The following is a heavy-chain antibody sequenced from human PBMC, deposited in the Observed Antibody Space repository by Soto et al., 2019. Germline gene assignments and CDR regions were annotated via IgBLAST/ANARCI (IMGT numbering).Heavy chain of an antibody. V-gene: IGHV3-30*18. CDR2: ISYDGSTK. D-gene: IGHD6-19*01. J-gene: IGHJ4*02. CDR3: AKGRLRHVAVPGGDFDS. Sequence: QVQLVQSGGGVVQPGRSLRLSCVASGFTFSSYGMYWVRQAPGKGLEWVAVISYDGSTKYYVDSVKGRFTISRDKSKKTLYLQMNSLGSEDTALYYCAKGRLRHVAVPGGDFDSWGQGSQVIVSS. CDR1: GFTFSSYG.